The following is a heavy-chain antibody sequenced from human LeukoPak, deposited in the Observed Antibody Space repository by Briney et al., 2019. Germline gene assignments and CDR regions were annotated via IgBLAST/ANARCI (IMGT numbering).Heavy chain of an antibody. J-gene: IGHJ6*03. V-gene: IGHV3-21*01. D-gene: IGHD2-2*01. CDR3: ARLQCSSTRKSIREAYMDV. CDR2: ISTRSDYI. Sequence: PGGSLRLSCTASGFTYSSYDMNWVRQAPGTGLEWVSSISTRSDYIYYGDSVKGRFTVSRDNAKNALYLQMNSLIAEDTAVYYCARLQCSSTRKSIREAYMDVWGKGTTVTVSS. CDR1: GFTYSSYD.